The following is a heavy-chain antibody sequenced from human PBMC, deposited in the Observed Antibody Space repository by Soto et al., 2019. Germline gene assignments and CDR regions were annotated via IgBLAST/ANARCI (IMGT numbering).Heavy chain of an antibody. J-gene: IGHJ4*02. Sequence: PSQTLSLTCAVCRGSLNSNNCWQWGRQPPGTELGWMGVVYNRGSTKYISSLKIRVAIYRGQFKNLFSLTVSTVIPADTAVYYCAIPASNDFEYWDQGSLVAVSS. CDR1: RGSLNSNNC. CDR3: AIPASNDFEY. CDR2: VYNRGST. V-gene: IGHV4-4*02. D-gene: IGHD4-4*01.